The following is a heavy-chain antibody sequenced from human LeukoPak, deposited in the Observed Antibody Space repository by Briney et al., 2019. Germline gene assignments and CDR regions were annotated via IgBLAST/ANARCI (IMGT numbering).Heavy chain of an antibody. CDR3: ARDRWELPLGAFDI. D-gene: IGHD2-15*01. J-gene: IGHJ3*02. CDR1: GYTFTSYA. Sequence: ASVKVSCKASGYTFTSYAMHWVRQAPGQRLEWMGWINAGNGNTKYSQKFQGRVTITRDTSASTAYMELSGLRSEDTAVYYCARDRWELPLGAFDIWGQGTMVTVSS. CDR2: INAGNGNT. V-gene: IGHV1-3*01.